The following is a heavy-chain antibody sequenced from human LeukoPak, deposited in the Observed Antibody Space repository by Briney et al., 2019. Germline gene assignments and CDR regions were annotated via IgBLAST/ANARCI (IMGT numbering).Heavy chain of an antibody. V-gene: IGHV1-69*13. CDR2: IIPIFGTA. CDR3: AGAGAAAANFDY. Sequence: SVKVSCKASGGTFSSYAISWVRQAPGQGLEWMGGIIPIFGTANYAQKFQGRVTITADESTSTAYMELSSLRSEDTAVYYCAGAGAAAANFDYWGQGTLVTVSS. J-gene: IGHJ4*02. CDR1: GGTFSSYA. D-gene: IGHD6-13*01.